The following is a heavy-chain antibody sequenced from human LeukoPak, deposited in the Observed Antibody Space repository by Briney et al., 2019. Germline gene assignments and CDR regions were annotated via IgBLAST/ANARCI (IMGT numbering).Heavy chain of an antibody. J-gene: IGHJ4*02. Sequence: PGGSLRLSCAASGFTFSSYWMHWVRQAPGKGLVWVSRINSDGSSTSYADSVKGRFTISRDNAKNTLYLQMNSLRAEDTAVYYCASYFDWLSYFDYWGQGTLVTVSS. V-gene: IGHV3-74*01. D-gene: IGHD3-9*01. CDR1: GFTFSSYW. CDR3: ASYFDWLSYFDY. CDR2: INSDGSST.